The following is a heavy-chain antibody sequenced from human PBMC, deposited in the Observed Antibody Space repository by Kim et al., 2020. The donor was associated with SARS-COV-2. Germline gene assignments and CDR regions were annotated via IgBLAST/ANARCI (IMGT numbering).Heavy chain of an antibody. Sequence: SETLSLTCTVSGGSINNDYWSWIRQSPGKGLEFIGYIYYTGSTEYNPALKSRVDISVDRSKNQFSLRLRSVIAADTAVYYCAKGGHYESGSYGYFDNWGQGTLVTVSS. J-gene: IGHJ4*02. V-gene: IGHV4-59*01. CDR2: IYYTGST. CDR3: AKGGHYESGSYGYFDN. D-gene: IGHD3-10*01. CDR1: GGSINNDY.